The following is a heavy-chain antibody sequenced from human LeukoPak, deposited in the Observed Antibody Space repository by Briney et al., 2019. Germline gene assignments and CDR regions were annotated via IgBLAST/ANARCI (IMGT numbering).Heavy chain of an antibody. CDR2: RSIYNGNT. D-gene: IGHD6-6*01. Sequence: ASVKVSCKASGCDFINYGISWVRQAPGQGLEWMGWRSIYNGNTDYKLQGRVTMTTDTSTSTAYMKLRSLRSDDTAVYYCARGGPFPSSSSSREYYLDYWGQGTLVTVSS. J-gene: IGHJ4*02. CDR3: ARGGPFPSSSSSREYYLDY. CDR1: GCDFINYG. V-gene: IGHV1-18*01.